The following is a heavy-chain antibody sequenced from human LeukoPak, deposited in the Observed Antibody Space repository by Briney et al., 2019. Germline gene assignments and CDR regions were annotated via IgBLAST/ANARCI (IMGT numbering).Heavy chain of an antibody. V-gene: IGHV4-4*02. J-gene: IGHJ4*02. Sequence: SGTLSLTCGVSGGSISGTNWWSWVRQPPGQGLEWIGEISLAGQTNYNPSLNGRVTMSLDKSSNQLSLHLTSVTAADTATYFCSRESGPFCPFGYWGQGTLVIVSS. CDR3: SRESGPFCPFGY. CDR1: GGSISGTNW. D-gene: IGHD1-26*01. CDR2: ISLAGQT.